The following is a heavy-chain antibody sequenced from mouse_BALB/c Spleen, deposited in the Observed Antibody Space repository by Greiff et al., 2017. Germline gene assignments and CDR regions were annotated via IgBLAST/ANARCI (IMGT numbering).Heavy chain of an antibody. Sequence: VQLQQSGPELVKPGASVRISCKASGYTFTSYYIHWVKQRPGQGLEWIGWIYPGNVNTKYNEKFKGKATLTADKSSSTAYMQLSSLTSEDSAVYFCARSYYDYDEGYAMDYWGQGTSVTVSS. CDR2: IYPGNVNT. CDR1: GYTFTSYY. CDR3: ARSYYDYDEGYAMDY. D-gene: IGHD2-4*01. J-gene: IGHJ4*01. V-gene: IGHV1S56*01.